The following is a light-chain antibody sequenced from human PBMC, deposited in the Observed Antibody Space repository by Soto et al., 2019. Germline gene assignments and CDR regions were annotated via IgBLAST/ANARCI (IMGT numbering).Light chain of an antibody. J-gene: IGKJ1*01. Sequence: DIEMTQYPSTLSGSVGDRVTITCRASQTISSWLAWYQQKPGKAPKLLIYKASTLKSGVPSRFSGSGSGTEFTLTISSLQPDDFATYYCQHYNRYSEAFGQGTKVDIK. CDR3: QHYNRYSEA. V-gene: IGKV1-5*03. CDR1: QTISSW. CDR2: KAS.